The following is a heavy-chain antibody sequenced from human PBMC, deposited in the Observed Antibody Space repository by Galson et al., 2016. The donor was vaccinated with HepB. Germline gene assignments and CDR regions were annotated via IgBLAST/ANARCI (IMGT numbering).Heavy chain of an antibody. CDR1: GFTFSNYA. CDR2: IDGSGGSS. J-gene: IGHJ4*02. Sequence: SLRLSCAASGFTFSNYAMSWVRQGPGKGLEWVSVIDGSGGSSYYADSVKGRFTISRDNSKNTRYLQMNSLRAEDTAVYYCAKEYYDFWSGYSYYFDSWGQGTLVTVSS. CDR3: AKEYYDFWSGYSYYFDS. V-gene: IGHV3-23*01. D-gene: IGHD3-3*01.